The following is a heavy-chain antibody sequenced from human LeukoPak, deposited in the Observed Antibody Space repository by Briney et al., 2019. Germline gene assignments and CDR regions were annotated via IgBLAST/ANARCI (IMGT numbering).Heavy chain of an antibody. J-gene: IGHJ4*02. V-gene: IGHV3-21*01. CDR1: ALTFSSYS. D-gene: IGHD2-2*01. Sequence: GGSLRLSCAAASALTFSSYSMNWVRQAPGKGLEWVSSIGSRSTSMYYADSVKGRFTISRDNAKNSLYLQMNSLRAEDTAVYYCARGSVVPTDYWGQGTLVTVSP. CDR3: ARGSVVPTDY. CDR2: IGSRSTSM.